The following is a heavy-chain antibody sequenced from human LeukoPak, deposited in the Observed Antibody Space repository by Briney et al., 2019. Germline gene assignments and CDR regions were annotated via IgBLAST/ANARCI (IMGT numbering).Heavy chain of an antibody. D-gene: IGHD5-24*01. J-gene: IGHJ5*02. CDR2: IIPIFGTA. CDR1: GGTFSSYA. Sequence: ASVKVSCKASGGTFSSYAISWVRQAPGQGLEWMGGIIPIFGTANYTQKFQGRVTITADESTSTAYMELSSLRSEDTAVYYCARDPTPVEMATGFDPWGQGTLVTVSS. V-gene: IGHV1-69*01. CDR3: ARDPTPVEMATGFDP.